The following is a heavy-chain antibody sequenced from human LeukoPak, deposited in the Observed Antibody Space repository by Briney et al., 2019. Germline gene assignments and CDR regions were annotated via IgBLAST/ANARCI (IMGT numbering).Heavy chain of an antibody. CDR3: ARGWGGGEFDY. J-gene: IGHJ4*02. CDR2: RNPNSGNT. V-gene: IGHV1-8*01. Sequence: ASVKVSCKASGYTFTSYDINWVRQATGQGLEWMGLRNPNSGNTGNAQKFQSRGTMTRNTSISTAYMELSSLRSEDTGVYYCARGWGGGEFDYWGQGTLVTVSS. D-gene: IGHD3-16*01. CDR1: GYTFTSYD.